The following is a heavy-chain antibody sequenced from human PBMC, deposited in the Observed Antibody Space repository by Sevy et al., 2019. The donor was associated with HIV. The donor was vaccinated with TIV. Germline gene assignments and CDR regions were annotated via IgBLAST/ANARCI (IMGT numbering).Heavy chain of an antibody. D-gene: IGHD3-22*01. CDR3: AKNYYDSSGYYYGVDV. CDR1: GFTFRTYG. Sequence: GGSLRLSCAASGFTFRTYGMHWVRQAPGKGLEWVAIISYDGSNENYADSVKGRFTISRDNSKNTLYLQMNSLRAEDTAVYYCAKNYYDSSGYYYGVDVWGQGTTVTVSS. V-gene: IGHV3-30*18. CDR2: ISYDGSNE. J-gene: IGHJ6*02.